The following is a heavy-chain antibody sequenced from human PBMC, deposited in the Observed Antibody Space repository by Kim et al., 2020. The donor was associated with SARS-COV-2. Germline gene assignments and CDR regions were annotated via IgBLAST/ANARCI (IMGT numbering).Heavy chain of an antibody. CDR1: GYSFTSYW. CDR2: IYPGDSDT. D-gene: IGHD6-13*01. Sequence: GESLKISCKGSGYSFTSYWIGWVRQMPGKGLEWMGIIYPGDSDTRYSPSFQGQVTISADKSISTAYLQWSSLKASDTAMYYCARHSVPFGRSRRLYSYYGMDVWGQGTTVTVSS. V-gene: IGHV5-51*01. CDR3: ARHSVPFGRSRRLYSYYGMDV. J-gene: IGHJ6*02.